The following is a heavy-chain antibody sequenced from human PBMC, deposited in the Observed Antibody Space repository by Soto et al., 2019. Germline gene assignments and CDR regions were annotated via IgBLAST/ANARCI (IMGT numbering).Heavy chain of an antibody. CDR1: NGSISSRSSY. V-gene: IGHV4-39*01. D-gene: IGHD4-17*01. Sequence: QLQLQESGSGLVKPSETLSLTCIVSNGSISSRSSYWGWIRQTPGKGLEWIGSIYYIGNTYYNPSLKSRVTISIDTSKAQLPLKKNSVTAAGTSVYFCGGQDYVAMRYYFEYWGEVALVTVSS. CDR2: IYYIGNT. J-gene: IGHJ4*02. CDR3: GGQDYVAMRYYFEY.